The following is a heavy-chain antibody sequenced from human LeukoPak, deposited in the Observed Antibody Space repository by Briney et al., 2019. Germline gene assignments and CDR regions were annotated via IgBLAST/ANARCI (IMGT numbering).Heavy chain of an antibody. J-gene: IGHJ4*02. CDR3: AREVAGEEFDY. CDR2: INPSGGST. D-gene: IGHD2-15*01. CDR1: GYTFTNYY. V-gene: IGHV1-46*01. Sequence: ASVKVSCKASGYTFTNYYMHWVRQAPGQGLEGMGIINPSGGSTSYAQKFQGRVTMTRDTSTSTVYMELSSLRSEDTAVYYCAREVAGEEFDYWGQGTLVTVSS.